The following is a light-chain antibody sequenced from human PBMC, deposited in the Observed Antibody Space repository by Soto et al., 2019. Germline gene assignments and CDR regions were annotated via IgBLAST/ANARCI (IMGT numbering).Light chain of an antibody. CDR2: WAS. Sequence: DIVMTQSPDSLAVSLGERATINCKSSQSLLYSSNNNNYLAWYQQKSGQPPKLLIYWASTRKSGLPDRFSGGGSGDYFILTISRLQAEDVAVYYHQQDYSTPQTFGQGTKVEIK. V-gene: IGKV4-1*01. CDR3: QQDYSTPQT. CDR1: QSLLYSSNNNNY. J-gene: IGKJ1*01.